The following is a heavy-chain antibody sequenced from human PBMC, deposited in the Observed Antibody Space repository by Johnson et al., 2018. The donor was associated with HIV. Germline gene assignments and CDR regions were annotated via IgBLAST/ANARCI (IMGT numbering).Heavy chain of an antibody. V-gene: IGHV3-20*04. CDR2: INWSGDNI. Sequence: EVQLVESGGGIVRQGGSLRLSCAASGFTFDDYGMTWVRQAPGKGLEWVSGINWSGDNIGYAASMKGRFTISRDNAKNSLYLQMNSLRAEDTAVYYCAKAHGFGEFMIAFDIWGQGTMVTVSS. CDR1: GFTFDDYG. J-gene: IGHJ3*02. CDR3: AKAHGFGEFMIAFDI. D-gene: IGHD3-10*01.